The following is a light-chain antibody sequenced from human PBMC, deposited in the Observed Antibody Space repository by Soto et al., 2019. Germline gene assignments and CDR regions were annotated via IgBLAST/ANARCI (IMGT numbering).Light chain of an antibody. CDR2: GAS. V-gene: IGKV3-20*01. Sequence: ETVLTQSPGTLSLSPGERVTLSCRASQSVCSRCLAWYQQKPGQSPRLLISGASRRATGSPDRFSGSGSGTDFTLTISRLEPEDVAVDYCQHYGTTPWTFGQGTKVGIK. CDR1: QSVCSRC. J-gene: IGKJ1*01. CDR3: QHYGTTPWT.